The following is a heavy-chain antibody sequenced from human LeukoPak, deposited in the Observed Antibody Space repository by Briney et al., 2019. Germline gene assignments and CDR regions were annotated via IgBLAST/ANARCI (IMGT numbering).Heavy chain of an antibody. CDR2: ISYDGSNK. CDR1: GFTFSSYG. D-gene: IGHD3-22*01. J-gene: IGHJ3*02. Sequence: QPGRSLRLSCAASGFTFSSYGMHWVRQAPGKGLEWVAVISYDGSNKYYADSVKGRFTISRDNSKNTLYLQMNSLRAEDTAVYYCAKDVGTMIVVGDAFDIWGQGTMVTVSS. CDR3: AKDVGTMIVVGDAFDI. V-gene: IGHV3-30*18.